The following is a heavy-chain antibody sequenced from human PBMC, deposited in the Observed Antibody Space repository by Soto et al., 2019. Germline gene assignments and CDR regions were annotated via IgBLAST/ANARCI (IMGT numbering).Heavy chain of an antibody. D-gene: IGHD1-1*01. V-gene: IGHV1-3*01. CDR1: GYTFTTHA. J-gene: IGHJ3*02. CDR2: LNAGDGNT. Sequence: QAHLVQSGAAVKEPGASVKVSCRASGYTFTTHAIHWVRQAPGQRLEWLGWLNAGDGNTKYSQRFQGRITFTRDTSATTAYMELSSLTSEDTAVYYCATDTTTIFFNVFDIWGQGTRVAVSS. CDR3: ATDTTTIFFNVFDI.